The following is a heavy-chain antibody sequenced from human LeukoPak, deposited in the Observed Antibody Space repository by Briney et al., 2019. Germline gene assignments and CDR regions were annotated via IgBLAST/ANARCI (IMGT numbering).Heavy chain of an antibody. J-gene: IGHJ6*03. D-gene: IGHD1-14*01. V-gene: IGHV4-4*07. CDR1: GGSISSYY. CDR3: ARVGTEPEYYYYYVDV. CDR2: IYTSGST. Sequence: ASETLSLTCTVSGGSISSYYWSWIQQPAGKGLEWIGRIYTSGSTNYNPSLKSRVTISVDTSKNQFSLKLSSVTAADTAVYYCARVGTEPEYYYYYVDVWGKGTTVTVSS.